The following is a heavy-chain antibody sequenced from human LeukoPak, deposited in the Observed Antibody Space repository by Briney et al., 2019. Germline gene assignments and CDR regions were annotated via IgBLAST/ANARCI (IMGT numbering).Heavy chain of an antibody. CDR2: ISGSGRGSTT. J-gene: IGHJ4*02. CDR1: GFTFSSYA. CDR3: AKSGLNRFDF. D-gene: IGHD2-15*01. Sequence: GGSLRLSCAASGFTFSSYALSWVRQAPGKGLEWVSNISGSGRGSTTYYADSVKGRFTISRDNSKNTLYLQMNSLRADDTAVYYCAKSGLNRFDFWGQGTLVTVSS. V-gene: IGHV3-23*01.